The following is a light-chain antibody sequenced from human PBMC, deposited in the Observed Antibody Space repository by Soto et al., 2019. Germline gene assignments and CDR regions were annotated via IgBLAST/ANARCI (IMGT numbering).Light chain of an antibody. CDR2: LGS. CDR1: QSLLHSSGYNY. J-gene: IGKJ5*01. V-gene: IGKV2-28*01. CDR3: MQALQTPIT. Sequence: DIVMTQSPLSLRVTPGEPASISCRSSQSLLHSSGYNYLHWYLQKPGQSPQLLISLGSDRASGVPDRFSGSGSGTDFTLKISRVEAEDVGVYYCMQALQTPITFGQGTRLENK.